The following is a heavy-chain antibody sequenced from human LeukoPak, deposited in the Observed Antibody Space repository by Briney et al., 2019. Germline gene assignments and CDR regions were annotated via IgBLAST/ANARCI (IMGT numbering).Heavy chain of an antibody. D-gene: IGHD2-15*01. CDR3: ARDLGYCSGGTCSY. V-gene: IGHV3-53*01. CDR1: GFTVSSNY. Sequence: GGSLRLSCAASGFTVSSNYMSWVRQAPGKGLEWVSVIYTGGITYYADPVEGRFTISRDNSKNTLYLQMNSLRAEDTAVYYCARDLGYCSGGTCSYWGRGSLVTVSS. J-gene: IGHJ4*02. CDR2: IYTGGIT.